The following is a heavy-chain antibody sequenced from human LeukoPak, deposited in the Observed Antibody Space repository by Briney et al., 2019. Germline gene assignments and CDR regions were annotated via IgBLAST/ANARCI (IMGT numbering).Heavy chain of an antibody. J-gene: IGHJ4*02. CDR2: LSYDGSDK. V-gene: IGHV3-30-3*01. D-gene: IGHD3-22*01. CDR1: GFTLSCSA. CDR3: ARGHYYDSSGYPFGY. Sequence: GGFLRQSYAAPGFTLSCSAIHWVGQDPLQVLDWVSVLSYDGSDKYYADSVKGRFTISRDNSKNTLYLQMNSLRAEDTAVYYCARGHYYDSSGYPFGYWGQGTLVTVSS.